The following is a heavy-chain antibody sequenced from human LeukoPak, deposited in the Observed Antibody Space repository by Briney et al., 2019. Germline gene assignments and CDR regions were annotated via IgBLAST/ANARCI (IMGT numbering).Heavy chain of an antibody. CDR1: GFTFSSYA. J-gene: IGHJ6*02. D-gene: IGHD3-10*01. CDR2: ISGSGGST. Sequence: PGGSLRLSCAASGFTFSSYAMSLVRQAPGKGLEWVSAISGSGGSTYYADSVKGRFTISRDNSKNTLYLQMNSLRAEDTAVYYCAKEGSGSYYLFYYYYGMDVWGQGTTVTVSS. CDR3: AKEGSGSYYLFYYYYGMDV. V-gene: IGHV3-23*01.